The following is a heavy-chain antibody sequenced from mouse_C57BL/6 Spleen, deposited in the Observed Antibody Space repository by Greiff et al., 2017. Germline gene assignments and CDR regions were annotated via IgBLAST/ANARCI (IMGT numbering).Heavy chain of an antibody. J-gene: IGHJ3*01. CDR2: INPNNGGT. CDR1: GYTFTDYN. V-gene: IGHV1-18*01. CDR3: ARGIYYYGSSLAY. Sequence: EVQLQQSGPELVKPGASVKIPCKASGYTFTDYNMDWVKQSHGKSLEWIGDINPNNGGTIYNQKFKGKATLTVDKSSSTAYMELRSLTSEDTAVYYCARGIYYYGSSLAYWGQGTLVTVSA. D-gene: IGHD1-1*01.